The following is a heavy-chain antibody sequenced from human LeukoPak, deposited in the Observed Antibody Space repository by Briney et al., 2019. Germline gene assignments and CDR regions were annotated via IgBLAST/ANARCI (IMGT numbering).Heavy chain of an antibody. V-gene: IGHV3-74*03. D-gene: IGHD4-23*01. Sequence: GGSLRLSCAASGFTFSTYWMHWVRQSPGKGLVWVSRIKSDGSSIMYADSVRGRFTISRDNAKNTLYLQMNRLRAGDTAVYYCTRDLDYGGRSNFDHWGQGTLVTVSS. CDR3: TRDLDYGGRSNFDH. J-gene: IGHJ4*02. CDR1: GFTFSTYW. CDR2: IKSDGSSI.